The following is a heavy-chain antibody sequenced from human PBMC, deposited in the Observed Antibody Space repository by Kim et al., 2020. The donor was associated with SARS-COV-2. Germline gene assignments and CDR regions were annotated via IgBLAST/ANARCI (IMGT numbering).Heavy chain of an antibody. J-gene: IGHJ4*02. CDR3: AGHRSQYHEYSSSVTNFDY. Sequence: GESLKISFKGSGYSFTSYWISWVRQMPGKGLEWMGRIDPSDSYTNYSPSFQGHVTISADKSISTAYLQWSSLKASDTAMYYCAGHRSQYHEYSSSVTNFDYWGQGTLVTVSS. CDR1: GYSFTSYW. CDR2: IDPSDSYT. D-gene: IGHD6-6*01. V-gene: IGHV5-10-1*01.